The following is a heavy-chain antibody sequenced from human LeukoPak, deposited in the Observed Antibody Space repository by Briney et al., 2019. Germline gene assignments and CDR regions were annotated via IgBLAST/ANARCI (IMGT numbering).Heavy chain of an antibody. CDR3: AKRRRYSGSYYVYFQH. D-gene: IGHD1-26*01. V-gene: IGHV3-30*04. J-gene: IGHJ1*01. CDR1: GFTFSSYA. CDR2: ISYDGSNK. Sequence: GRSLRLSCAASGFTFSSYAMHWVRQAPGKGLEWVAVISYDGSNKYYADSVKGRFTISRDNSKNTLYLQMNSLRAEDTAVYYCAKRRRYSGSYYVYFQHWGQGTLVTVSS.